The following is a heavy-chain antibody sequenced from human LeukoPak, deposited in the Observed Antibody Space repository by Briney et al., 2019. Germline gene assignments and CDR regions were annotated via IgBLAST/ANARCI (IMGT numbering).Heavy chain of an antibody. CDR2: IYRGGST. D-gene: IGHD2-15*01. J-gene: IGHJ4*02. CDR1: GFTIIPNY. V-gene: IGHV3-53*01. Sequence: PGGSLRLSCEVFGFTIIPNYMSWVRQAPGKGLEWVSVIYRGGSTYYADSVRDRFIISRDNSKNTLYLQMNSLRAEDTAVYYCASASCSGSSCYSGYFDYWGQGTLVTVSS. CDR3: ASASCSGSSCYSGYFDY.